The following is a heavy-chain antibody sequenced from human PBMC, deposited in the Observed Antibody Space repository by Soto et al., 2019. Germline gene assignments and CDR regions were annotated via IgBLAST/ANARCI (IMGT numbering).Heavy chain of an antibody. Sequence: EVQPVESGGGLVKPGGSLRLSCAGSRFTFNSYSMNWVRQAPGKGLEWVSSISSSGTYIYYADSVKGRFTISKDNAKNSLYLQMNSLRAEDSAVYYCATSNWMDWFDPWGQGTLVTVSS. V-gene: IGHV3-21*01. CDR2: ISSSGTYI. J-gene: IGHJ5*02. D-gene: IGHD1-1*01. CDR3: ATSNWMDWFDP. CDR1: RFTFNSYS.